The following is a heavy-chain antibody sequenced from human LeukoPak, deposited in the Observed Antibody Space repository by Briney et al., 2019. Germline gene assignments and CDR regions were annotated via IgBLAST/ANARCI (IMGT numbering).Heavy chain of an antibody. J-gene: IGHJ6*02. CDR3: ASHGPPNEDYYYYYGMDV. CDR2: INTNTGNP. CDR1: GYTLTSYA. D-gene: IGHD1-1*01. V-gene: IGHV7-4-1*02. Sequence: ASVKVSCKASGYTLTSYAMNWVRQAPGQGLEGRGWINTNTGNPTYAQGFTGRFVFSLDTSVSTAYLQISSLKAEDTAVYYCASHGPPNEDYYYYYGMDVWGQGTTVTVSS.